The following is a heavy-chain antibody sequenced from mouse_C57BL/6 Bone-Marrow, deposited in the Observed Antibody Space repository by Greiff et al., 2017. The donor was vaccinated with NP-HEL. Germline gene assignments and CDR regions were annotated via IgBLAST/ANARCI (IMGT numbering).Heavy chain of an antibody. J-gene: IGHJ1*03. D-gene: IGHD4-1*01. V-gene: IGHV1-82*01. CDR1: GYAFSSSW. Sequence: QVTLKVSGPELVKPGASVKISCKASGYAFSSSWMNWVKQRPGKGLEWIGRIYPGDGDTNYNGKFKGKATLTADKSSSTAYMQLSSLTSEDSAVYFCARLTYFDVWGTGTTVTVSS. CDR2: IYPGDGDT. CDR3: ARLTYFDV.